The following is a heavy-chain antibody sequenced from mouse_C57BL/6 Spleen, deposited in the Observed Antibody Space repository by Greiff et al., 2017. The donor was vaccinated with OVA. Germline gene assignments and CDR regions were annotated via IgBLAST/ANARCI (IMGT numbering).Heavy chain of an antibody. CDR1: GFTFSSYT. CDR2: ISGGGGNT. V-gene: IGHV5-9*01. CDR3: ARHDYGSSPLYIMDY. Sequence: EVQLMESGGGLVKPGGSLKLSCAASGFTFSSYTMSWVRQTPEKRLEWVATISGGGGNTYYPDSVKGRFTISRDNAKNTLYLQMSSLRSEDTALYYCARHDYGSSPLYIMDYWGQGTSVTVSS. J-gene: IGHJ4*01. D-gene: IGHD1-1*01.